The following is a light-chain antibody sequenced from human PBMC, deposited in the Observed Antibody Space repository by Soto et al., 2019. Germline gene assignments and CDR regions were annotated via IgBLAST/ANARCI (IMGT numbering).Light chain of an antibody. CDR2: GAS. CDR3: DGDNDWPFT. J-gene: IGKJ2*01. Sequence: EIVMTQSPATLSVSPGERVTLSCRASESLSTYLAWYQQKPGQAPRLLIYGASTKATGIPARFSGSAYATDFTISISSLQSEECAVYYCDGDNDWPFTFGEGTKLEI. CDR1: ESLSTY. V-gene: IGKV3-15*01.